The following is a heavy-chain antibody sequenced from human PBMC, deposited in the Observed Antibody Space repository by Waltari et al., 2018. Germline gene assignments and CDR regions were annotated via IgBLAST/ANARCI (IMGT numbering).Heavy chain of an antibody. CDR3: ARRVGYSNGWGSWWDYFDY. CDR1: GGSFTNYA. V-gene: IGHV4-34*02. J-gene: IGHJ4*02. D-gene: IGHD6-19*01. CDR2: VNHSGST. Sequence: QVQLQQWGAGLLKPSETLSLTCAVYGGSFTNYAWTWIRQSPGKGLEWIGEVNHSGSTKNNPSLTGRVTRSGDTSKNQFSLEVTSVTAADTAVYYCARRVGYSNGWGSWWDYFDYWGQGTLVAVSS.